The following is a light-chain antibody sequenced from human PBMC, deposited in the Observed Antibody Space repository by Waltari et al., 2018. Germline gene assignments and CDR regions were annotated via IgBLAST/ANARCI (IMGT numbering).Light chain of an antibody. V-gene: IGLV1-44*01. Sequence: QSVLTQPPSASGTPGQRVTMSCSGRNSNVGSNNVNWYRQVPGTAPKLVIYNNDQRPSGVPDRFSSSKAAASASLAISCLQSEDEADYFCEAWDDTLNGPVFGGGTKLTVL. CDR2: NND. J-gene: IGLJ3*02. CDR1: NSNVGSNN. CDR3: EAWDDTLNGPV.